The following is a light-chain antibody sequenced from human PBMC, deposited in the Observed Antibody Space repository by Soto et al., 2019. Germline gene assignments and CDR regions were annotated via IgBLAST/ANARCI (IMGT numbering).Light chain of an antibody. V-gene: IGLV2-14*01. CDR2: EVT. CDR3: SSYTSTTFRYV. CDR1: SSDVGDYNY. J-gene: IGLJ1*01. Sequence: QSVLTQPDSVSGSPGQTITISCTGTSSDVGDYNYVSWYQLHPGKAPKIMIYEVTNRPSGVSDRFSGSKAGNTASLTISGLQAEYESDYYSSSYTSTTFRYVCGTGTKATVL.